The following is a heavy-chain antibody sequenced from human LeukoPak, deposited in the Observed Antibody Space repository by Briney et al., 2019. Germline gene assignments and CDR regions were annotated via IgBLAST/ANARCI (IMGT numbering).Heavy chain of an antibody. CDR3: ATKKWNYYFDY. Sequence: PSETLSLTCTVSGGSISSSSYYWGWIRQPPGKGLEWIGSIYYSGNTYYNPSLKSRVAISVDTSKNQFSLKLSSVTASDTAMYYCATKKWNYYFDYWGQGTLVSVSS. D-gene: IGHD1-7*01. V-gene: IGHV4-39*01. J-gene: IGHJ4*02. CDR1: GGSISSSSYY. CDR2: IYYSGNT.